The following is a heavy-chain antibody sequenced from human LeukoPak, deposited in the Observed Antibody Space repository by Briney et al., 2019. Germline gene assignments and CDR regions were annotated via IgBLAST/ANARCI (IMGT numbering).Heavy chain of an antibody. J-gene: IGHJ4*02. CDR1: GGTFSSYA. D-gene: IGHD6-13*01. Sequence: ASVKVSCKASGGTFSSYAISWVRQAPGQGLEWMGGIIPIFGTANYAQKFQGRVTITADESTSTAYMELSSLRSEDTAVYYCANSIAAAGTDYWGQGTLVTVSS. CDR2: IIPIFGTA. CDR3: ANSIAAAGTDY. V-gene: IGHV1-69*13.